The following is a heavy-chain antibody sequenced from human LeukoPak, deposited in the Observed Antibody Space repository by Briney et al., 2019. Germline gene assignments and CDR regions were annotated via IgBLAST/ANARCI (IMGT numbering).Heavy chain of an antibody. J-gene: IGHJ4*02. Sequence: SETLSLTCTVSGGSISSYYWSWIRQPPGKGLEWIGYIYYSGSTNYNPSLKSRVTISVDTSKNQFSLKLSSVTAADTAVYYCARRNIAAAGRWFDYWGQGTLVTVSS. CDR1: GGSISSYY. V-gene: IGHV4-59*12. CDR3: ARRNIAAAGRWFDY. D-gene: IGHD6-13*01. CDR2: IYYSGST.